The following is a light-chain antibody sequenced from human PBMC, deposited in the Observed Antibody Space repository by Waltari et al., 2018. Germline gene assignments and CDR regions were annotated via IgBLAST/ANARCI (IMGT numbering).Light chain of an antibody. V-gene: IGLV2-14*01. CDR2: DVN. J-gene: IGLJ1*01. Sequence: QSALTQPASVSGSPGQSITISCTGTSSDVGGYKYVSWYQQHPGKAPKLMMYDVNKRPAGVSTRFSGSKSGNTASLTISGLQAEDEADYYCSSYTSSSLYVFGTGTKVTVL. CDR1: SSDVGGYKY. CDR3: SSYTSSSLYV.